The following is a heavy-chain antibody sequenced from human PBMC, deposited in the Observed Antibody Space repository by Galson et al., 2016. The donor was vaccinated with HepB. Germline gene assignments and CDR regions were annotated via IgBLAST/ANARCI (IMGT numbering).Heavy chain of an antibody. Sequence: TLSLTCRVSDDSINSGSYLWSWIRQHPGKGLEWIGYIYYSGTTHYNAALQSRVIISLDTSKSQFSLTVSSVTAADTAVYYCAGFWSGFLEKWGRGTLVTVPS. D-gene: IGHD3-3*01. CDR1: DDSINSGSYL. J-gene: IGHJ4*02. CDR2: IYYSGTT. V-gene: IGHV4-31*03. CDR3: AGFWSGFLEK.